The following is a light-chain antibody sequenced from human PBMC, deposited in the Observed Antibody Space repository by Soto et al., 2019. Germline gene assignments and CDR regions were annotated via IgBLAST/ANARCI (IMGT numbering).Light chain of an antibody. CDR3: QAWDSSTAV. CDR1: KLGDKY. Sequence: SYELTQPPSVSVSPGQTASIPCSGDKLGDKYAYWYQQKPGQSPVLVIYQDTKRPSGIPERFSGSNSGNTATLTISGTQAMDEADYYCQAWDSSTAVFGGGTQLTVL. V-gene: IGLV3-1*01. J-gene: IGLJ2*01. CDR2: QDT.